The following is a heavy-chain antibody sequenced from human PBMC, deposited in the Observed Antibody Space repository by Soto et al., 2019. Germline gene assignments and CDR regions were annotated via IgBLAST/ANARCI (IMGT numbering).Heavy chain of an antibody. CDR2: IYYSGST. D-gene: IGHD4-17*01. J-gene: IGHJ4*02. V-gene: IGHV4-31*03. CDR3: ARVSGDYRGGLIDY. CDR1: GGSISSDGYY. Sequence: QVQLQESGPGLVKPSQTLSLTCTVSGGSISSDGYYWSWIRQHTGKGLEWIGYIYYSGSTYYNPSLESRVTISVDTSKNQFSLKPGSVTAADTAVYYCARVSGDYRGGLIDYWGQGTLVTVSS.